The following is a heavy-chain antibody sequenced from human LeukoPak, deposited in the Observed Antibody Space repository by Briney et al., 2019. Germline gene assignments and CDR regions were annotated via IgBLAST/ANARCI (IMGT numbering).Heavy chain of an antibody. D-gene: IGHD3-3*01. J-gene: IGHJ6*03. CDR2: INPSRNT. CDR3: ARDRYDFSYYYMDV. V-gene: IGHV4-34*01. Sequence: SATLSLTCAVFGGSFSGYYWNWIRQPPGKGLEWIGQINPSRNTNYNPSLKSRVTISVDTSKNQFSLKLSSVTAADTAVYYCARDRYDFSYYYMDVWGKGTTVTVSS. CDR1: GGSFSGYY.